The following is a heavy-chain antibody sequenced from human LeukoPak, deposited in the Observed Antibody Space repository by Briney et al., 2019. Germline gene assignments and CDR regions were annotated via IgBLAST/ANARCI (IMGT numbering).Heavy chain of an antibody. J-gene: IGHJ4*02. CDR1: GGSISSYY. Sequence: MPSETLSLTCTVSGGSISSYYWSWIRQPAGKGLEWIGRIYTSGSTNYNPSLKSRVTISVDKSKNQFSLKLSSVTAADTAVYYCARLGYCSSTSCYDYWGPGTLVTVSS. D-gene: IGHD2-2*01. CDR3: ARLGYCSSTSCYDY. V-gene: IGHV4-4*07. CDR2: IYTSGST.